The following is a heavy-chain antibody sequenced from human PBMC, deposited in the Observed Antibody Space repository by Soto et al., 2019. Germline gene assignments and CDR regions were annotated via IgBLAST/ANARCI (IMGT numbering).Heavy chain of an antibody. D-gene: IGHD3-22*01. CDR1: GYTFTSYY. CDR3: ARAQGDYYDSSGYYVRQYPNTVLFDY. Sequence: PGPSVKVSCKASGYTFTSYYMHWVRQAPGQGLEWMGIINPSGGSTSYAQKFQGRVTMTRDTSTSTVYMELSSLGSEDTAVYYCARAQGDYYDSSGYYVRQYPNTVLFDYWGQGTLVTVSS. CDR2: INPSGGST. J-gene: IGHJ4*02. V-gene: IGHV1-46*01.